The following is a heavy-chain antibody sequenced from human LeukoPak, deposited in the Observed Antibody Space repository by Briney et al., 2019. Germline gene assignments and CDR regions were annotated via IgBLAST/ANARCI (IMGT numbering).Heavy chain of an antibody. Sequence: SETLSLTCTVSGGSISSYYWSWIRQPAGKGLEWIGRIYTSGSTNYNPSLKSRVTISVDTSKNQFSLKLSSVTAADTAVYYCARGGGSSSSWTLDYWGQGTLVTVSS. CDR1: GGSISSYY. D-gene: IGHD6-13*01. J-gene: IGHJ4*02. CDR2: IYTSGST. CDR3: ARGGGSSSSWTLDY. V-gene: IGHV4-4*07.